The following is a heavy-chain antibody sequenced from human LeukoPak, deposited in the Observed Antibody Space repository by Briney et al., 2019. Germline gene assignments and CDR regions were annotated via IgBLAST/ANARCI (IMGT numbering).Heavy chain of an antibody. CDR1: GRSITSGGSY. D-gene: IGHD3-22*01. V-gene: IGHV4-31*03. CDR2: IYYTGST. CDR3: AREMDYYDSGGYYLQWFDP. J-gene: IGHJ5*02. Sequence: PSESLSLTCTVSGRSITSGGSYWSWIRQHAGKGLERFGYIYYTGSTSYNPSLKSRVTISLDTSRNQFSLKLSSVTAEDTAVYYCAREMDYYDSGGYYLQWFDPWGQGTLVTVSS.